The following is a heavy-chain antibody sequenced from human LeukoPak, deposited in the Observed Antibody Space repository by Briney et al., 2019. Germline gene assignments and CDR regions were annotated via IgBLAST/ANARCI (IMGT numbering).Heavy chain of an antibody. CDR2: ISGSGGST. J-gene: IGHJ4*02. V-gene: IGHV3-23*01. CDR1: GFTFSSYA. Sequence: GGSLRLSCAASGFTFSSYAMSWVRQAPGKGLEWVSAISGSGGSTYYADSVKGRFTISRDNAKNSLYLQMNSLRAEDTALYYCAKDTIAAAGNPSYFDYWGQGTLVTVSS. CDR3: AKDTIAAAGNPSYFDY. D-gene: IGHD6-13*01.